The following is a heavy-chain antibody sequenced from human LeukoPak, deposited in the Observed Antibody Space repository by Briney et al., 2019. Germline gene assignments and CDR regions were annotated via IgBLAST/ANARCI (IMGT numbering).Heavy chain of an antibody. J-gene: IGHJ4*02. V-gene: IGHV3-30*18. D-gene: IGHD2-2*01. CDR2: FSYNGYTT. CDR3: AKDWAPGYCSSTSCFPFDY. CDR1: RFTFSNYG. Sequence: GGSLRLSCAASRFTFSNYGMHWVRQAPGKGLEWVAVFSYNGYTTYYADSVKGRFTISRDNSKNTLYLQMNSLRAEDTAVYYCAKDWAPGYCSSTSCFPFDYWGQGTLVTVSS.